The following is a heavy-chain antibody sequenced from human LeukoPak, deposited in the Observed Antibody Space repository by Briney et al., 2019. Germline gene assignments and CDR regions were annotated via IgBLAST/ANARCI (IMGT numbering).Heavy chain of an antibody. J-gene: IGHJ3*02. CDR3: AREKLEDAFDI. CDR1: GFTFSSYS. Sequence: GGSLRLSCAASGFTFSSYSMNWVRQAPGKGLEWASSISSSSSYIYYADSVKGRFTISRDNAKNSLYLQMNSLRAEDTAVYYCAREKLEDAFDIWGQGTMVTVSS. D-gene: IGHD1-1*01. CDR2: ISSSSSYI. V-gene: IGHV3-21*01.